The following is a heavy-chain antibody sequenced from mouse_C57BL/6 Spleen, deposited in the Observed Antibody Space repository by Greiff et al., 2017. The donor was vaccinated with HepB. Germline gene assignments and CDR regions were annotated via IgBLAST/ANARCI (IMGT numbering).Heavy chain of an antibody. V-gene: IGHV1-50*01. CDR3: ARIWSNSDY. Sequence: VQLQQPGAELVKPGASVKLSCKASGYTFTSYWMPWVKQRPGQGLEWIGEIDPSDSYTNYNQKFKGKATLTVDTSSSTAYMQLSSLTSEDSAVYYCARIWSNSDYWGQGTTLTVSS. CDR1: GYTFTSYW. CDR2: IDPSDSYT. D-gene: IGHD5-1*01. J-gene: IGHJ2*01.